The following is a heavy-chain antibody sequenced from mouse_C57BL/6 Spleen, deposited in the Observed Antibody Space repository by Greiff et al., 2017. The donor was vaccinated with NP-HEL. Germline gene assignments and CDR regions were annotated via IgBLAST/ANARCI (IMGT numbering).Heavy chain of an antibody. D-gene: IGHD1-1*01. V-gene: IGHV1-42*01. J-gene: IGHJ1*03. CDR2: INPSTGGT. CDR1: GFSFTGYY. CDR3: ARRGDYYGSSDV. Sequence: VQLQQSGPELVKPGASVKISCKASGFSFTGYYMNWVKQSPEKSLEWIGEINPSTGGTTYNQKFKAKATLTVYKSSSTAYMQLKSLTSEDSAVYYCARRGDYYGSSDVWGTGTTVTVSS.